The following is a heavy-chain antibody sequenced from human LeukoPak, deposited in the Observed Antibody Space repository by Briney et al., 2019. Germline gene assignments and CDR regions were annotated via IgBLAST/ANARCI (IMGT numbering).Heavy chain of an antibody. CDR1: GASINNHY. V-gene: IGHV4-4*09. Sequence: SETLSLTCTVSGASINNHYWSWIRQPPGKGLEYVGYIYFSATTKYNPSLDGRVTISVDTSRNQFSLNLRSVTAADTAVYYCVVTEEYGNHVYWGQGTPIIVSS. CDR3: VVTEEYGNHVY. J-gene: IGHJ4*02. CDR2: IYFSATT. D-gene: IGHD1-14*01.